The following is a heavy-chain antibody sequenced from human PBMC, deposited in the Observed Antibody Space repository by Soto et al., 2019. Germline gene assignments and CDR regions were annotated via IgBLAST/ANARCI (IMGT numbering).Heavy chain of an antibody. D-gene: IGHD3-22*01. V-gene: IGHV4-31*03. Sequence: PSETLSLTCTVSGGSISSGGYYWSWIRQHPGKGLEWIGYIYYSGSTYYNPSLKSRVTISVDTSKNQFSLKLSSVTAADTAVYYGARESYYDSSGPYGWGQGTLVTVSS. J-gene: IGHJ4*02. CDR1: GGSISSGGYY. CDR3: ARESYYDSSGPYG. CDR2: IYYSGST.